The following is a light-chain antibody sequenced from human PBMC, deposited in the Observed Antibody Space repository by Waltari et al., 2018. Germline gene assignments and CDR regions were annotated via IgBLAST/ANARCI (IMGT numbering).Light chain of an antibody. V-gene: IGKV1-12*01. CDR2: SAS. CDR1: QDVSKW. J-gene: IGKJ2*01. CDR3: QQANSFPYT. Sequence: DIQMTQSPSSVSASVGDRVTITCRASQDVSKWLAWYQQKPGKAPKLLIYSASSLQSGFPSRFSGSGSGTDFTLTISSLQPEDFATYYCQQANSFPYTFGQGTKLDIK.